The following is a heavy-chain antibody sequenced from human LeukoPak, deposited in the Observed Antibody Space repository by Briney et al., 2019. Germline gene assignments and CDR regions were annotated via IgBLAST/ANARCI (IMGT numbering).Heavy chain of an antibody. D-gene: IGHD2-8*01. J-gene: IGHJ5*02. CDR2: ITGSGDST. Sequence: GGSLRLSRAASGFTFRSYAMNWVRQAPGKGLEWVSTITGSGDSTYYADSMKGRFTISRDNSENTLYLQMNSLRAEDTAIYYCAKEFALSTNSVPYIWFDTWGQGTLVTVSS. CDR1: GFTFRSYA. V-gene: IGHV3-23*01. CDR3: AKEFALSTNSVPYIWFDT.